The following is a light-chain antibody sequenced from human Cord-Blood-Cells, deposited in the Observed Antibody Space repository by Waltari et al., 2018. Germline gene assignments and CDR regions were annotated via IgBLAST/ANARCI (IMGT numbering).Light chain of an antibody. J-gene: IGKJ3*01. CDR2: GAA. V-gene: IGKV3-15*01. Sequence: EIVMTQSRATLSVSPGVRVILSCRASQRVSSNLAWYQQRPGQAPRLLIYGAATSATGIPARFSGSGSGTEFTLTISGLQSEDFAVYYCQQYNNWPPFTFGPGTKVDIK. CDR1: QRVSSN. CDR3: QQYNNWPPFT.